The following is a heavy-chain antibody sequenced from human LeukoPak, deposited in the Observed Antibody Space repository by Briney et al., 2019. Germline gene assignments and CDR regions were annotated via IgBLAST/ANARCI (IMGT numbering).Heavy chain of an antibody. CDR2: LNWNGGST. V-gene: IGHV3-20*04. CDR1: GFTFDDYG. Sequence: GGSLRLSCAASGFTFDDYGMSWVRQAPGKGLEWGSGLNWNGGSTGYAGSVKGRFTISRDNAKNSLYLQINSLRAEDTALYYCARDKGDYDILNGNYRPILFDYWGQGTLVTVSS. D-gene: IGHD3-9*01. J-gene: IGHJ4*02. CDR3: ARDKGDYDILNGNYRPILFDY.